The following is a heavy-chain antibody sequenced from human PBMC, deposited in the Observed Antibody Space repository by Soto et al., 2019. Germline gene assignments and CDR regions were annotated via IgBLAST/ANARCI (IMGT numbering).Heavy chain of an antibody. V-gene: IGHV1-18*01. J-gene: IGHJ3*02. CDR2: ISAYNGNT. CDR1: GYTFTSYG. CDR3: ARARERLVRLYAFDI. Sequence: QVQLVQSGAEVKKPGASVKVSCKASGYTFTSYGISWVRQAPGQGLEWMGWISAYNGNTNYAQKLQGRVTMTTDTSTSTAYTELRSLRSDDTAVYYCARARERLVRLYAFDIWGQGTMVTVSS. D-gene: IGHD6-6*01.